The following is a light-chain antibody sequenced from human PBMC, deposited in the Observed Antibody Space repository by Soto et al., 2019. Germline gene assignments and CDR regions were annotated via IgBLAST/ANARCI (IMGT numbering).Light chain of an antibody. Sequence: EIVLTQSPDTLSLSPGERATLSCRASQSVTNNWLAWYQQKSGQAPRLIIYGASSRPGGIPDKFSGSGSGTDFTLTINRLEPEDFAVYYCQQYGRSPYTFAQGTKLEI. CDR2: GAS. V-gene: IGKV3-20*01. CDR3: QQYGRSPYT. CDR1: QSVTNNW. J-gene: IGKJ2*01.